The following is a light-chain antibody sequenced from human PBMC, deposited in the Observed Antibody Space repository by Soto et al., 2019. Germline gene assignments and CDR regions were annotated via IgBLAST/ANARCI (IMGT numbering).Light chain of an antibody. V-gene: IGKV1D-12*01. CDR1: QAISTW. Sequence: DIQMTQCPSSLSASVGDRVTITCRASQAISTWLAWYQQKPGKAPKLLIYAASNLQTGVPSRFSGSGSGTDFTLTISSLQPEDFATYYCQQANSFPRTFGQGTKVEIK. CDR3: QQANSFPRT. J-gene: IGKJ1*01. CDR2: AAS.